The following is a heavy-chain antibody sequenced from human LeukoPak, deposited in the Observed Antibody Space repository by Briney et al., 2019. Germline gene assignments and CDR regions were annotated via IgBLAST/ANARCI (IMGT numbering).Heavy chain of an antibody. J-gene: IGHJ4*02. V-gene: IGHV3-30*02. Sequence: GGSLRLSCAASGFTFSSYGMHWVRQAPGKGLEWVAFIRYDGSNKYYADSVKGRFTISRDNSKNTLYLQMNNLRAEDTAVYYCEKEQQLLNTFVYWGQGTLVTVSS. D-gene: IGHD6-13*01. CDR1: GFTFSSYG. CDR2: IRYDGSNK. CDR3: EKEQQLLNTFVY.